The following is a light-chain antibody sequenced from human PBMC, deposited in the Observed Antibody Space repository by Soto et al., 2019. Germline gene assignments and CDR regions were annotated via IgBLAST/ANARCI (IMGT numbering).Light chain of an antibody. CDR2: KNN. CDR1: SSNIGSNY. V-gene: IGLV1-47*01. CDR3: AAWDDSLSGYV. J-gene: IGLJ1*01. Sequence: QSVLTQPPSASGTPGQRVTISCSGSSSNIGSNYVYWYQQLPGTAPKLLIYKNNQRPSGVPDRFSGSKSGTSASLAISGLRSEDEADYYCAAWDDSLSGYVFVAGTKLTVL.